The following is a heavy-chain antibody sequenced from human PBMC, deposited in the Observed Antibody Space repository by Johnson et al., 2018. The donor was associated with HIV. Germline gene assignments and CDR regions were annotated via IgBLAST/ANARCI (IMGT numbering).Heavy chain of an antibody. CDR1: GFTFDDYG. D-gene: IGHD6-19*01. J-gene: IGHJ3*02. Sequence: VQLVESGGGVVRPGGSLRLSCAASGFTFDDYGMSWVRQAPGKGLEWVSGINWNGGSTTYAVSVKGRFTISRDNAKNSLYLQMNSLRAEDTALFYCAKEPGHSSLSLIGLFVFDIRGRGTMVTVSS. CDR2: INWNGGST. V-gene: IGHV3-20*04. CDR3: AKEPGHSSLSLIGLFVFDI.